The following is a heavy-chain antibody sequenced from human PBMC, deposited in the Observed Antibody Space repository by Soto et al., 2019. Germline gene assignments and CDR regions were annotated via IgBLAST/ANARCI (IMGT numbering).Heavy chain of an antibody. Sequence: QLQLQESGPGLVKPSETLSLTCTVSGGSISSSSYYWGWIRQPPGKGLEWIGSIYYSGSTYYNPSLKSRVTISVDTSKNQFSLKLSSVTAADTAVYYCARHVDTAMVGGSWIDYCGQGNLVTVAS. CDR2: IYYSGST. J-gene: IGHJ4*02. V-gene: IGHV4-39*01. D-gene: IGHD5-18*01. CDR3: ARHVDTAMVGGSWIDY. CDR1: GGSISSSSYY.